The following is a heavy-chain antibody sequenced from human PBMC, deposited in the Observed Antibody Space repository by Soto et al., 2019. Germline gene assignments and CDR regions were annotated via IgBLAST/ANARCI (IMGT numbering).Heavy chain of an antibody. V-gene: IGHV4-4*07. CDR1: GDSFGNFY. J-gene: IGHJ2*01. CDR2: LSTSGRT. Sequence: PSETLSLTCTVSGDSFGNFYWSWIRQPAGKGLESIGRLSTSGRTNYSPSLQSRVTMSLDTSKNRFSLRLTSVSAADTAVYFCARGLGRYFDLWGRGTLVT. CDR3: ARGLGRYFDL. D-gene: IGHD3-16*01.